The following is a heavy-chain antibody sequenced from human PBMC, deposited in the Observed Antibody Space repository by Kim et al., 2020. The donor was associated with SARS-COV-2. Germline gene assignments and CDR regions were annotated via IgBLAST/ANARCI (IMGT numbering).Heavy chain of an antibody. D-gene: IGHD3-10*01. Sequence: GSTYYNPSLKSRVTISVDTSKNQFSLKLSSVTAADTAVYYCARRGRGFDYWGQGTLVTVSS. J-gene: IGHJ4*02. V-gene: IGHV4-39*01. CDR2: GST. CDR3: ARRGRGFDY.